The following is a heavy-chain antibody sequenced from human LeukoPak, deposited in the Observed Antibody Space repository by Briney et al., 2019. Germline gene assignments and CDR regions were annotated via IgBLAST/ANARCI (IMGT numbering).Heavy chain of an antibody. Sequence: SVNVSCKASGGTFSSYAISWVRQAPGQGLEWMGGSIPIFGTANYAQKFQGRVTITADESTSTAYMELSSLRSEDTAVYYCATLQEVAVAPVVDYWGQGTLVTVSS. J-gene: IGHJ4*02. CDR3: ATLQEVAVAPVVDY. CDR1: GGTFSSYA. CDR2: SIPIFGTA. D-gene: IGHD6-19*01. V-gene: IGHV1-69*13.